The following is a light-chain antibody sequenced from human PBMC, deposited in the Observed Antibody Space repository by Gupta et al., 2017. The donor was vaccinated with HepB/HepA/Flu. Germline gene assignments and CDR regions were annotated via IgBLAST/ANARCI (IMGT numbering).Light chain of an antibody. CDR1: SLRSYY. CDR2: GYN. J-gene: IGLJ1*01. V-gene: IGLV3-19*01. CDR3: NYYESSDFHLV. Sequence: SSDLPQDPAVSVALGQTVWITCQGDSLRSYYASWYQKKPVQAPVLFIYGYNIRHSEIPDRFSGSMYGTTAALTIXWXQAEDGXDYYCNYYESSDFHLVFGTGTKLTVL.